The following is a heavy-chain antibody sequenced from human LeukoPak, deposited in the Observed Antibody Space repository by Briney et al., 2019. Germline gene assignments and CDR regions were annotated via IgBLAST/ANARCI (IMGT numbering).Heavy chain of an antibody. CDR1: AGTISTGRYY. V-gene: IGHV4-31*03. CDR2: SYYSGRA. D-gene: IGHD6-6*01. Sequence: SQTVSLTCTVSAGTISTGRYYWRWIRQDPGKGLEWSGYSYYSGRAYYNPALKSRVTISVDTSKNQFSLKLSSVTAADTAVYYCARDLAARGGRYFDYWGQGTLVTVSS. CDR3: ARDLAARGGRYFDY. J-gene: IGHJ4*02.